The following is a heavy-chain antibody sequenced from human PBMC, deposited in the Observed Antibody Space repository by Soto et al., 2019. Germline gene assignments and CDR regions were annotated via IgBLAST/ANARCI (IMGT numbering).Heavy chain of an antibody. V-gene: IGHV3-33*01. Sequence: ESGGGVVQPGRSLRLSCAASGFTFSSYGMHWVRQAPGKGLEWVAVIWYDGSNKYYADSVKGRFTISRDNSKNTLYLQMNSLRAEDTAVYYCAREAGEYSSSWYRYFQHWGQGTLVTVSS. D-gene: IGHD6-13*01. CDR3: AREAGEYSSSWYRYFQH. CDR2: IWYDGSNK. CDR1: GFTFSSYG. J-gene: IGHJ1*01.